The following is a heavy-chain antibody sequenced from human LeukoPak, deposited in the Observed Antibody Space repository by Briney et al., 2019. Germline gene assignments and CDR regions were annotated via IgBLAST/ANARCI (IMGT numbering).Heavy chain of an antibody. CDR1: GYTFTSYY. V-gene: IGHV1-46*01. D-gene: IGHD6-13*01. Sequence: ASVKVSCKASGYTFTSYYMHWVRQAPGQGLEWMGIIDPSGGSTSYAQKFQGRVTMTRDTSTSTVYMELSSLRSEDTAVYYCAREEVAAAGISFNWFDPWGRGTLVTVSS. CDR3: AREEVAAAGISFNWFDP. J-gene: IGHJ5*02. CDR2: IDPSGGST.